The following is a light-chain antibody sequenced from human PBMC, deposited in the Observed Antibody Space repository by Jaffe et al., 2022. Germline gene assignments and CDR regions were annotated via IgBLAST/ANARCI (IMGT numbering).Light chain of an antibody. CDR3: QQYNSYSGP. V-gene: IGKV1-5*03. CDR1: QSISSW. CDR2: KAS. Sequence: DIQMTQSPSTLSASVGDRVTITCRASQSISSWLAWYQQKPGKAPKLLIYKASSLESGVPSRFSGSGSGTEFTLTISSLQPDDFATYYCQQYNSYSGPFGGGTKVEIK. J-gene: IGKJ4*01.